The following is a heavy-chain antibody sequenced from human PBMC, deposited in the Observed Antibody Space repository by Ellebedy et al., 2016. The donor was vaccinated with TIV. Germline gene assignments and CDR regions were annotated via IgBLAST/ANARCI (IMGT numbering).Heavy chain of an antibody. CDR3: ARDQCSGGSCYPNWFDP. D-gene: IGHD2-15*01. J-gene: IGHJ5*02. Sequence: ASVKASCKASGGTFSSYAISWVRQAPGQGLEWMGGIIPIFGTANYAQKFQGRVTITADESTSTAYMELSSLRSEDTAVYYCARDQCSGGSCYPNWFDPWGQGTLVTVSS. CDR2: IIPIFGTA. CDR1: GGTFSSYA. V-gene: IGHV1-69*13.